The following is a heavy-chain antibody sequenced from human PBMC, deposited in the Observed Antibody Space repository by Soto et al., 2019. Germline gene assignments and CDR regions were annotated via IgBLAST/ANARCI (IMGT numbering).Heavy chain of an antibody. V-gene: IGHV3-30-3*01. D-gene: IGHD3-22*01. J-gene: IGHJ4*02. CDR3: AREGMNDYYDSSGYLDY. CDR1: GFTFSSYA. CDR2: ISYDGSNK. Sequence: QVQLVESGGGVVQPGRSLRLSRAASGFTFSSYAMHWVRQAPGKGLEWVAVISYDGSNKYYADSVKGRFTISRDNSKNTLYLQMNSLRAEDTAVYYCAREGMNDYYDSSGYLDYWGQGTLVTVSS.